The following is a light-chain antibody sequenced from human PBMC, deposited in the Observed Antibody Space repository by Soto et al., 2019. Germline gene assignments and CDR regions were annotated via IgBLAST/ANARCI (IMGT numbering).Light chain of an antibody. CDR3: QQYNNWPPDRT. CDR2: GAS. J-gene: IGKJ1*01. V-gene: IGKV3-15*01. Sequence: EIVMTQSPATLSVSPGERATLSCRASQSVGSNLAWYQQKPGQAPRLLIYGASTRATGIPARFSGSGSGTVFTLTISSLQSEDFALYFCQQYNNWPPDRTFGQWTKLEIK. CDR1: QSVGSN.